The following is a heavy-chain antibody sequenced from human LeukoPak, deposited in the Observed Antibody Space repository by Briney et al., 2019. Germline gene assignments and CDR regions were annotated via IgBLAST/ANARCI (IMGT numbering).Heavy chain of an antibody. J-gene: IGHJ4*02. CDR3: VRYHYDSSGHPYYFDY. V-gene: IGHV3-53*01. D-gene: IGHD3-22*01. CDR2: IYSDGRT. Sequence: GGSLRLSCAASGFTVSGNYMSWVRQAPGKGLQWVSVIYSDGRTYYADSVKGRFTISRDNSKNTVYLQMNSLRVEDTAVYYCVRYHYDSSGHPYYFDYWGQGTLVTVSS. CDR1: GFTVSGNY.